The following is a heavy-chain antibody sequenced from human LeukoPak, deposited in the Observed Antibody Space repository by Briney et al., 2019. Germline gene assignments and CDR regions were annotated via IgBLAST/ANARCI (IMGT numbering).Heavy chain of an antibody. D-gene: IGHD2-2*01. CDR1: GFTFSSYW. Sequence: GGSLRLSCAASGFTFSSYWMSWVRQAPGKGLEWVANIKQDGSEKYYVDSVKGRFTISRDNAKNSLYLQMNSLRAEDTAVYYCATPGYCSSTSCYHAFDIWGQGTMVTVSS. J-gene: IGHJ3*02. CDR2: IKQDGSEK. CDR3: ATPGYCSSTSCYHAFDI. V-gene: IGHV3-7*03.